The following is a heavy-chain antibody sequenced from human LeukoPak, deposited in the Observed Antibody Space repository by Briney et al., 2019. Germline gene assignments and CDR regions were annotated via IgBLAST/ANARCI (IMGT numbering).Heavy chain of an antibody. D-gene: IGHD2-8*01. Sequence: PSETLSLTCTVSGGSISSYYWSWIRQPAGKGLEWIGRIYTSGSTNYNPSLKSRVTMSVDTPKNQFSLKLSSVTAADTAVYYCARGGAPVSVYYYYYYYMDVWGKGTTVTVSS. CDR3: ARGGAPVSVYYYYYYYMDV. CDR2: IYTSGST. J-gene: IGHJ6*03. V-gene: IGHV4-4*07. CDR1: GGSISSYY.